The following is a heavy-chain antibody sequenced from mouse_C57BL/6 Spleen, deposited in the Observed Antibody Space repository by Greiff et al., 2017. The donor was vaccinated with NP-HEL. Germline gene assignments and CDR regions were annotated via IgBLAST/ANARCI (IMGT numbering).Heavy chain of an antibody. CDR1: GYTFTSYW. D-gene: IGHD4-1*01. CDR3: GRWELGHYYAMDY. V-gene: IGHV1-59*01. Sequence: QVQLQQPGAELVRPGTSVKLSCKASGYTFTSYWMHWVKQRPGQGLEWIGVIDPSDSYTNYNQKFKGKATLTVDTSSSTAYMQLSSLTSEDSAVYYCGRWELGHYYAMDYWGEVTSVTVSS. J-gene: IGHJ4*01. CDR2: IDPSDSYT.